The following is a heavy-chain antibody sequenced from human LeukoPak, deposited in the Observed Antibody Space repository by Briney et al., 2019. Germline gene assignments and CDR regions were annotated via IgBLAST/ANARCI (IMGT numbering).Heavy chain of an antibody. Sequence: SETLSLTCTVSGGSISSSNYYWGWIRQPPGKGLEWIGSIYYSESTYYNPSLKSRVTISADTSKNQFSLKLSSVTAADTAVYYCARPDQRGYTYGYSAFDIWGQGTMVTVSS. CDR1: GGSISSSNYY. V-gene: IGHV4-39*01. CDR2: IYYSEST. D-gene: IGHD5-18*01. CDR3: ARPDQRGYTYGYSAFDI. J-gene: IGHJ3*02.